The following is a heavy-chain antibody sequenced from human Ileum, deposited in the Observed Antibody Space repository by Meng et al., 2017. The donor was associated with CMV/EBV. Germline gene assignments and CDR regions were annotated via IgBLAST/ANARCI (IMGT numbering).Heavy chain of an antibody. V-gene: IGHV3-43D*03. CDR2: ITWFGDAT. D-gene: IGHD1-26*01. CDR1: GLTFSERD. Sequence: SGLTFSERDMHWVRQPPGKGLEWVSLITWFGDATHYADSVRGRFTVSRDNSKNSLYLQMTSLRPGDTALYYCAKAMGTTTSNFFDHWGQGTLVTVSS. J-gene: IGHJ4*02. CDR3: AKAMGTTTSNFFDH.